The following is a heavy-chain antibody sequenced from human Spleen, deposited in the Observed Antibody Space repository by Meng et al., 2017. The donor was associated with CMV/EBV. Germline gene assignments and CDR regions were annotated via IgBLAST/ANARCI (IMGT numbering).Heavy chain of an antibody. J-gene: IGHJ6*02. CDR3: ARSRIEVVRGLMDYYYYYYAMDV. V-gene: IGHV3-21*01. Sequence: GESLKISCAASGFTFSPYAMNWVRQAPGKGLKWVSSISTSSAFIYYADSVKGRFTISRDDGKNSVYLQMNSLRAEDTAVYYCARSRIEVVRGLMDYYYYYYAMDVWGQGTTVTVSS. CDR2: ISTSSAFI. D-gene: IGHD3-10*01. CDR1: GFTFSPYA.